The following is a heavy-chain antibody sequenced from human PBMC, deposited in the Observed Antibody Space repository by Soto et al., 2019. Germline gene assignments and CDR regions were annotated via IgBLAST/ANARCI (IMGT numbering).Heavy chain of an antibody. V-gene: IGHV3-48*02. CDR2: ISSSSSTI. CDR3: ARELLRFLEWLTNGDYYYYGMDV. J-gene: IGHJ6*02. CDR1: GFTFSSYS. Sequence: GGSLRLSCAASGFTFSSYSMNWVRQAPGKGLEWVSYISSSSSTIYYADSVKGRFTISRDNAKNSLYLQMNSLRDEDTAVYYCARELLRFLEWLTNGDYYYYGMDVWGQGTTVTVSS. D-gene: IGHD3-3*01.